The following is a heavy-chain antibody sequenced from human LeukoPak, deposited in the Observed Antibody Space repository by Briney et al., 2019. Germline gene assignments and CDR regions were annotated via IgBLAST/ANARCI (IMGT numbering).Heavy chain of an antibody. J-gene: IGHJ4*02. V-gene: IGHV3-48*03. CDR2: ISSSGSTI. Sequence: PGGSLRLSCAASGFTFSSYEMNWVRQAPGKGLEWVSYISSSGSTIYYADSVKGRFTISRDNAKNSLYLQMNSLRAEDTAVYYCARGGPDDSSGYYYAFDYWGQGTLVTVSS. CDR1: GFTFSSYE. D-gene: IGHD3-22*01. CDR3: ARGGPDDSSGYYYAFDY.